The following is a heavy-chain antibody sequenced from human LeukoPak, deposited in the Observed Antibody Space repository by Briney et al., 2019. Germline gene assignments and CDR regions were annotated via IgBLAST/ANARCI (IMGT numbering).Heavy chain of an antibody. CDR1: GGSISSSSYY. J-gene: IGHJ4*02. CDR3: ARVNSGILEWLSLSPRASRFDY. V-gene: IGHV4-39*07. CDR2: IYYSGST. Sequence: SETLSLTCTVSGGSISSSSYYWGWIRQPPGKGLEWIGSIYYSGSTYYNPSLKSRVTISVDTSKNQFSLKLSSVTAADTAVYYCARVNSGILEWLSLSPRASRFDYWGQGTLVTVSS. D-gene: IGHD3-3*01.